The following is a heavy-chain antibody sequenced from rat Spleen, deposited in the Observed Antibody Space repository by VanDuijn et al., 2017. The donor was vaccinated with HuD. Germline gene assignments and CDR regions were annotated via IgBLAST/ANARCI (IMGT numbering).Heavy chain of an antibody. J-gene: IGHJ2*01. V-gene: IGHV5-29*01. CDR3: ARRFDFDY. CDR2: ISYDGFNT. D-gene: IGHD4-1*01. CDR1: GFTFSDYY. Sequence: EVQLVESDGGLVQPGRSLKLSCAASGFTFSDYYMAWVRQAPTKGLEWVATISYDGFNTYYRDSVKGRFTISRDNAKSTLYLQMDSLRSEDTDTYYCARRFDFDYWGQGVMVTVSS.